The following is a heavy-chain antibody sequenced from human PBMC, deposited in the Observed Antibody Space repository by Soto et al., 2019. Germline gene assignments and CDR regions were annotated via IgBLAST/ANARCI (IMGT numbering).Heavy chain of an antibody. CDR1: GFTFSNAW. Sequence: GGSLRLSCAASGFTFSNAWMSWVRQAPGKGLEWVGRIKSKTDGGGTDYAATVKGRFTISRDDSKNTLNLQMNSLKTEETAVYYCTTDGVGKGSYYYYYYMDVWGKGTTVTVSS. V-gene: IGHV3-15*01. CDR2: IKSKTDGGGT. J-gene: IGHJ6*03. CDR3: TTDGVGKGSYYYYYYMDV. D-gene: IGHD3-3*01.